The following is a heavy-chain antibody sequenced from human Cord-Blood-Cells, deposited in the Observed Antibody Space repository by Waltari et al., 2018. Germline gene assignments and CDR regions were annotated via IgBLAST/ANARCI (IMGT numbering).Heavy chain of an antibody. D-gene: IGHD4-17*01. CDR2: IYYSGST. Sequence: QVQLQESGPGLVKPSQTLSLTCTVSGGSISSGDYYWSWIRQPPGKGLEWIGYIYYSGSTDYNPSLKSRVTISVDTSKNQFSLKLSSVTAADTAVYYCARETAEFGDYVGWFDPWGQGTLVTVSS. CDR1: GGSISSGDYY. J-gene: IGHJ5*02. CDR3: ARETAEFGDYVGWFDP. V-gene: IGHV4-30-4*08.